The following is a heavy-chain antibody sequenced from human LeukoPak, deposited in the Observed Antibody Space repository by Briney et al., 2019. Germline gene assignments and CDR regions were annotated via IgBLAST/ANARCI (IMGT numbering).Heavy chain of an antibody. V-gene: IGHV1-18*01. J-gene: IGHJ5*02. CDR1: GYTFTSYG. CDR3: ARQGSSWEGDNWFDP. Sequence: GASVKVSCKASGYTFTSYGISWVRQAPGQGLEWMGWISAYNGNTNYAQKLQGRVTMTTDTSTSTAYMELRSLRSDDTAVYYCARQGSSWEGDNWFDPWGQGTLVTVSS. D-gene: IGHD6-13*01. CDR2: ISAYNGNT.